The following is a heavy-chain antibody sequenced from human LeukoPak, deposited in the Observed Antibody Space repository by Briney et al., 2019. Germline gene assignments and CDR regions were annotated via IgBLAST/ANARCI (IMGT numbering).Heavy chain of an antibody. Sequence: SETLSLTCTVSGGSISSSSYYWGWIRQPPGKGLEWIGSIYYSGSTYYNPSLKSRVTISVDTSKNQFSLKLSSVTAADTAVYYCARGGGGRLFDYWGQGTLVTVSS. V-gene: IGHV4-39*07. CDR2: IYYSGST. CDR3: ARGGGGRLFDY. D-gene: IGHD2-15*01. J-gene: IGHJ4*02. CDR1: GGSISSSSYY.